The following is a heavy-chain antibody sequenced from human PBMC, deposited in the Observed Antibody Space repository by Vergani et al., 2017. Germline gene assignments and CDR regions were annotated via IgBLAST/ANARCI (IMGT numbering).Heavy chain of an antibody. J-gene: IGHJ4*02. CDR3: ACFFYDILTGYAPAPPDY. CDR2: IYYSGST. Sequence: QLQLQESGPGLVKPSETLSLTCTVSGGSISSSSYYWGWIRQPPGKGLEWIGSIYYSGSTYYNPSLKSRVTISVDTSKNQFSLKLSSVTAADTAVYYCACFFYDILTGYAPAPPDYWGQGTLVTVSS. V-gene: IGHV4-39*01. D-gene: IGHD3-9*01. CDR1: GGSISSSSYY.